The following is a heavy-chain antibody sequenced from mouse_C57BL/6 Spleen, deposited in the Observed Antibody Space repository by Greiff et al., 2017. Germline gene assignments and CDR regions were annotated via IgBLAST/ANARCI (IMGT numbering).Heavy chain of an antibody. D-gene: IGHD1-1*01. J-gene: IGHJ1*03. Sequence: QVQLKESGAELVRPGASVTLSCKASGYTFTDYEMHWVKQTPVHGLEWIGAIDPETGGTAYNQKFKGKAILTADKSSSTAYMELRSLTSEDSAVYYCTPITTVVATRYFDVWGTGTTVTVSS. CDR1: GYTFTDYE. CDR2: IDPETGGT. V-gene: IGHV1-15*01. CDR3: TPITTVVATRYFDV.